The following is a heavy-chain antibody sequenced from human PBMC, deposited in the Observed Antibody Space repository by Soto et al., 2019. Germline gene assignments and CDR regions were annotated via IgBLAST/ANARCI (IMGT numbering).Heavy chain of an antibody. Sequence: SETLSLTCTVSGGSISSGGYYWSWIRQHPGKGLEWMGYIYYIGSTYYNPSLKSRVTISVDTSKNQFSLKLSSVTAADTAVYFCARAHIVVVNATQPRYYYYGMDVWGKGTTITVSS. J-gene: IGHJ6*04. V-gene: IGHV4-31*03. CDR1: GGSISSGGYY. D-gene: IGHD2-21*01. CDR3: ARAHIVVVNATQPRYYYYGMDV. CDR2: IYYIGST.